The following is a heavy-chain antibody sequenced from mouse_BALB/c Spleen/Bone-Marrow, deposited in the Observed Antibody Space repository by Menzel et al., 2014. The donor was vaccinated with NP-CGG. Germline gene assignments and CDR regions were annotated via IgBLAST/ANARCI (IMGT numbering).Heavy chain of an antibody. CDR1: GFTFSGFG. CDR2: ISGGSSTI. D-gene: IGHD1-1*01. V-gene: IGHV5-17*02. Sequence: EVQGVESGGGLVQPGGSRKLSCAASGFTFSGFGMHWVRQAPEKGLEWVAYISGGSSTIYYADTVKGRFTISRDNPKNTLFLQMTSLRSEDTAMYYCARSGITTGSYWYFDIWGAGTTVTVSS. J-gene: IGHJ1*01. CDR3: ARSGITTGSYWYFDI.